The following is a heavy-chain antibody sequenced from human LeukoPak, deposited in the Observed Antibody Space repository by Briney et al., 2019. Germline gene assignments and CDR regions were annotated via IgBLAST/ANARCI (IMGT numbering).Heavy chain of an antibody. CDR1: GYSFASYW. Sequence: GESLKISCKGSGYSFASYWIGWVRQMPGKGLEWMGIIYPGDSDTRYSPSLRGQVTISADKSISTAYLQWSSLKASDTAIYYCATTLDSSGYYYFDYWGQGALVTVSS. CDR2: IYPGDSDT. J-gene: IGHJ4*02. CDR3: ATTLDSSGYYYFDY. D-gene: IGHD3-22*01. V-gene: IGHV5-51*01.